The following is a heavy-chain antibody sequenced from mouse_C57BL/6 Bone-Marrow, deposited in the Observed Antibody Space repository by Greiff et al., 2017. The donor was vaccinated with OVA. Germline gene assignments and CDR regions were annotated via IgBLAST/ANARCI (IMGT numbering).Heavy chain of an antibody. CDR2: ISDGGSYT. V-gene: IGHV5-4*03. D-gene: IGHD2-4*01. CDR3: ARYDYDIPYAMDY. Sequence: EVMLVESGGGLVKPGGSLKLSCAASGFTFSSYAMSWVRQTPEKGLEWVATISDGGSYTYYPDNVKGRFTISRDNAKNNLYLQMSHLKSEDTAMYYCARYDYDIPYAMDYWGQGTSVTVSS. CDR1: GFTFSSYA. J-gene: IGHJ4*01.